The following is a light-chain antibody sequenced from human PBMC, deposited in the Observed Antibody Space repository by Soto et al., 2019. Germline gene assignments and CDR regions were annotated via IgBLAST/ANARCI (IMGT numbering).Light chain of an antibody. CDR1: QSVSSSS. CDR2: GAS. CDR3: QQYGSSPLWT. Sequence: EFVLTQSPVTLSLSPGEGATLSCRASQSVSSSSLAWFQQKPGQAPRLLIYGASSRATGIPDRFSGSGSGTDFTLTISRLEPEDFAVYYCQQYGSSPLWTFGQGTKVDI. J-gene: IGKJ1*01. V-gene: IGKV3-20*01.